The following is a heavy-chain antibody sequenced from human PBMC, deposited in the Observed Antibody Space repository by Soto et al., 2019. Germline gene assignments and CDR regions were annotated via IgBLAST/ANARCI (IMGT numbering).Heavy chain of an antibody. CDR2: TSDSDTSA. Sequence: EVQLLESGGGLVQPGGSLRLSCVASGFPFVNFALSWVRQAPGKGLEWVATTSDSDTSAYYADSVKGRFTISRDSSKSTLYLRMNSLRADDTAVYYCAKRQGDYWGRGTLVTVSS. J-gene: IGHJ4*01. CDR1: GFPFVNFA. CDR3: AKRQGDY. V-gene: IGHV3-23*05.